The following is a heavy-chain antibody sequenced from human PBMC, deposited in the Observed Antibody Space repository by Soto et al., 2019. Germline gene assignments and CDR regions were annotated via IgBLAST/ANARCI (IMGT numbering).Heavy chain of an antibody. J-gene: IGHJ5*02. Sequence: GASVKVSCKASGGTFSSYSINWVRQAPGLGLEWMGRIIPILGIANYAQKFQGRVTVTADKSTSTAYMELSSLRSEDTAVYYCARGVDSGYDIARGSWFDPWGQGTLVTVSS. CDR1: GGTFSSYS. CDR3: ARGVDSGYDIARGSWFDP. CDR2: IIPILGIA. D-gene: IGHD5-12*01. V-gene: IGHV1-69*02.